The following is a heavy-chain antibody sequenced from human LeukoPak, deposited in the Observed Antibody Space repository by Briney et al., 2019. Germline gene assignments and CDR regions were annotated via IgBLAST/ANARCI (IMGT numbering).Heavy chain of an antibody. CDR3: ARVGHPTQRRVLSAVTIPTAGAFDI. CDR1: GFTFSSYE. CDR2: INHTGST. D-gene: IGHD4-17*01. Sequence: GSLRLSCAASGFTFSSYEMNWVRQPPGKGLEWIGDINHTGSTTYNPSLKSRVTMSVDTSKSQFSLRLNSVTAADTAVYYCARVGHPTQRRVLSAVTIPTAGAFDIWGQGTLVTVSS. V-gene: IGHV4-34*01. J-gene: IGHJ3*02.